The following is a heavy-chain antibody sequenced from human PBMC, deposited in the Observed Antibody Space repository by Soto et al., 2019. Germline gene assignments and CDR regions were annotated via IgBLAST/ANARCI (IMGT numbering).Heavy chain of an antibody. D-gene: IGHD5-18*01. Sequence: SETLSLTCTVSGGSISSSSYYWGWIRQPPGKGLEWIGSIYYSGSTYYNPSLKSRVTISVDTSKNQFSLKLSSVTAADTAVYYCARRGYSYGCFDYWGQGTLVT. CDR3: ARRGYSYGCFDY. V-gene: IGHV4-39*01. CDR1: GGSISSSSYY. J-gene: IGHJ4*02. CDR2: IYYSGST.